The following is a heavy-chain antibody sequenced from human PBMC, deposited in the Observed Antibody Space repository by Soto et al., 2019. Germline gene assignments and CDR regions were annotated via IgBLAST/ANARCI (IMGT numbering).Heavy chain of an antibody. CDR1: GGSISSSNW. CDR3: ARDLVATITYYYYGMDV. Sequence: QVQLQESGPGLVKPSGTLSLTCAVSGGSISSSNWWSWVRQPPGRGLEWIGEIYHSGSTNYNPSLKSRVTISVDKSKNQFSLKLSSVTAADTAVYYCARDLVATITYYYYGMDVWGQGTTVTVSS. J-gene: IGHJ6*02. CDR2: IYHSGST. D-gene: IGHD5-12*01. V-gene: IGHV4-4*02.